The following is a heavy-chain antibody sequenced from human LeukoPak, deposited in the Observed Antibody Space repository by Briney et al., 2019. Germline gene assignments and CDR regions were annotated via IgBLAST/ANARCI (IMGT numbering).Heavy chain of an antibody. CDR3: ARGGSYSRSWYCYFDL. J-gene: IGHJ2*01. V-gene: IGHV3-20*04. Sequence: GGSLRLSCAASGFTFDGYGMSWVRQAPGQGLEWVSGINWDGGSKGYADSVKGRFTISRDNAKNSLYLQMNSLRAEDTALYYCARGGSYSRSWYCYFDLWGRGTLVTVSS. D-gene: IGHD6-13*01. CDR2: INWDGGSK. CDR1: GFTFDGYG.